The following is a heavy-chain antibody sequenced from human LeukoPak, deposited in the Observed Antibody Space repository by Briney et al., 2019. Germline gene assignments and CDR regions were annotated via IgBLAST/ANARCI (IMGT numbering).Heavy chain of an antibody. Sequence: SETLSLTCGVSGASFSEYVWNWVRQSPAEGLEWIGEIKHGGGATYNPSLMGRVTISADTSKNQFSLKLSSVTAADTAVYFCARGPHYYGDYARYFPDAFHVWGRGTVVSVSS. CDR3: ARGPHYYGDYARYFPDAFHV. CDR2: IKHGGGA. V-gene: IGHV4-34*01. J-gene: IGHJ3*01. D-gene: IGHD4-17*01. CDR1: GASFSEYV.